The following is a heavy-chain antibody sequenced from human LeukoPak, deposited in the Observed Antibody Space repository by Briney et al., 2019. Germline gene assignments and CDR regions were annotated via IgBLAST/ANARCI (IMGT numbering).Heavy chain of an antibody. CDR3: ASTGYSSGWTDYYYYGMDV. Sequence: PSETLSLTGTVSGGSISSYYWSWIRQPPGKGLEWIGYIYYSGSTNYNPSLKSRVTISVDASKNQFSLKLSSVTAADTAVYYCASTGYSSGWTDYYYYGMDVWGQETTVTVSS. J-gene: IGHJ6*02. V-gene: IGHV4-59*08. CDR1: GGSISSYY. D-gene: IGHD6-19*01. CDR2: IYYSGST.